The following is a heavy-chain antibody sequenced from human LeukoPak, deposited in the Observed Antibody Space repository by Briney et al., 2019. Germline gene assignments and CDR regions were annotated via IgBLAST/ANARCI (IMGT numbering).Heavy chain of an antibody. CDR2: ISGSGGST. Sequence: GGSLRLSCAASGFTFSSYAMSWVRQAPGKGLEWVSAISGSGGSTYYADSVKGRFTISRDNSKNTLYLQMNSLRAEDTAVYYCAKADDDYVWGSYRPYYFYYWGQGTLVTVSS. D-gene: IGHD3-16*02. CDR1: GFTFSSYA. V-gene: IGHV3-23*01. CDR3: AKADDDYVWGSYRPYYFYY. J-gene: IGHJ4*02.